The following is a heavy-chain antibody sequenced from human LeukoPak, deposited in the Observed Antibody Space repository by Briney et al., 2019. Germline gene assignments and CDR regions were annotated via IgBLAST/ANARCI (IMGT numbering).Heavy chain of an antibody. CDR1: GGSISSYY. CDR3: ARLTRSGHADY. V-gene: IGHV4-59*08. D-gene: IGHD2-15*01. Sequence: SETLSLTCTVSGGSISSYYWSWIRQPPGKGLEWIGYIYYSGRTNYNPSLKSRVTISVDTSKNQFSLKLSSVTAADTAVYYCARLTRSGHADYWGQGTLVTVSS. CDR2: IYYSGRT. J-gene: IGHJ4*02.